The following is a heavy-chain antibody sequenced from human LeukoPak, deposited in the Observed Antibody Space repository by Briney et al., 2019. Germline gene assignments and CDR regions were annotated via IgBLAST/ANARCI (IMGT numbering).Heavy chain of an antibody. D-gene: IGHD4-23*01. CDR3: ARSQGGNTLWFDP. CDR1: GYTFTSYY. V-gene: IGHV1-46*01. CDR2: INTGGGST. J-gene: IGHJ5*02. Sequence: GASVKVSCKASGYTFTSYYMHWVRQAPGQGLEWMGIINTGGGSTTYAQKFQGRVSMTRDTSTSTVYLEVSSLRSEDTAVYYCARSQGGNTLWFDPWGQGTLVTVSS.